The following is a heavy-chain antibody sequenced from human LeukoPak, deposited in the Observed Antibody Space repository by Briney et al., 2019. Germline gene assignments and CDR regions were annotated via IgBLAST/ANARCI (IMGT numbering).Heavy chain of an antibody. J-gene: IGHJ4*02. Sequence: GGSLRLSCAAAGFTFSSFARRWVRQAPGKGREWGSSVSANGISTYHAGSVKGRFTISRDNSKTTLYLQMNSLRAEDTAIYYCAPGGAAGNSYFDYWGQGTLVTVSS. CDR1: GFTFSSFA. CDR2: VSANGIST. D-gene: IGHD6-13*01. V-gene: IGHV3-23*01. CDR3: APGGAAGNSYFDY.